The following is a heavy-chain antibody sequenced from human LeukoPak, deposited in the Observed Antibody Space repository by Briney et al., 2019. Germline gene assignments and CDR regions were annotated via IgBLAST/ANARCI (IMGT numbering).Heavy chain of an antibody. D-gene: IGHD6-13*01. CDR3: ARDTGYSSS. J-gene: IGHJ4*02. Sequence: SETLSLTCAVSGGSISSYYWSWIRQPPGKGLEWIGYIYYSGSTNYNPSLKSRVTISVDTSKNQFSLKLSSVTAADTAVYYCARDTGYSSSWGQGTLVTVSS. CDR2: IYYSGST. CDR1: GGSISSYY. V-gene: IGHV4-59*01.